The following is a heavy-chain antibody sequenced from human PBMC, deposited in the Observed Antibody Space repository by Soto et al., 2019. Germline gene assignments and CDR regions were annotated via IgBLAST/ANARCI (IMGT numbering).Heavy chain of an antibody. J-gene: IGHJ6*02. CDR2: INPSGGST. Sequence: ASVKVSCKASGYTFTSYYMHWVRQAPGQGLEWMGIINPSGGSTSYAQKFQGRVTMTRDTSTSTVYMELSSLRSEGTAVYYCVRVLSGITIFGVARRHYGMDVWGQGTTVTVSS. CDR1: GYTFTSYY. CDR3: VRVLSGITIFGVARRHYGMDV. V-gene: IGHV1-46*01. D-gene: IGHD3-3*01.